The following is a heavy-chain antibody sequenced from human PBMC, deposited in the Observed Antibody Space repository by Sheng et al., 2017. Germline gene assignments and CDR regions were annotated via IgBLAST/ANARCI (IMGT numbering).Heavy chain of an antibody. CDR1: GGTFSSYA. D-gene: IGHD2-2*01. J-gene: IGHJ6*02. Sequence: QVQLVQSGAEVKKPGSSVKVSCKASGGTFSSYAISWVRQAPGQGLEWMGGIIPIFGTANYAQKFQGRVTITADESTSTAYMELSSLRSEDTAVYYCARGGSSTSQYYYYGMDVWGQGTTVTVSS. CDR3: ARGGSSTSQYYYYGMDV. CDR2: IIPIFGTA. V-gene: IGHV1-69*01.